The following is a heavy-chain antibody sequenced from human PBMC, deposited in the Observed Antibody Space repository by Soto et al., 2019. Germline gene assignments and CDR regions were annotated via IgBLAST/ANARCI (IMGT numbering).Heavy chain of an antibody. Sequence: QVQLQQSGAGLLKPSETLSLTCAVYGESFSGHIWTWIRQTPGKGLQWIGQIKHSGSASYNPSLKSRVTISVHTSNSQFSLELSSVTAADTAVYYCARGLITGSHYSGGWYYFDSWGQGTQVTVSS. J-gene: IGHJ4*02. CDR3: ARGLITGSHYSGGWYYFDS. V-gene: IGHV4-34*01. D-gene: IGHD6-19*01. CDR1: GESFSGHI. CDR2: IKHSGSA.